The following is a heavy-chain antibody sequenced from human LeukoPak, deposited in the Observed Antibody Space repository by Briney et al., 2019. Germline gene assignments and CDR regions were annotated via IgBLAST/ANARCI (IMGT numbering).Heavy chain of an antibody. CDR2: ISGSGGST. J-gene: IGHJ4*02. V-gene: IGHV3-23*01. CDR1: GFPFSSYW. CDR3: AKDISLGYYYDSSGFKNPYYFDY. Sequence: PGGSLVLSCAASGFPFSSYWMHWVRPAPGKGLGWVSAISGSGGSTYYADSVKGRFTISRDNSKNTLYLQMNSLRAEDTAVYYCAKDISLGYYYDSSGFKNPYYFDYWGQGTLVTVSS. D-gene: IGHD3-22*01.